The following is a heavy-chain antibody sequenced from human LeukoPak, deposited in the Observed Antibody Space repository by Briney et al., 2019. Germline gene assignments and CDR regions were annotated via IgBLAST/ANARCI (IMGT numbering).Heavy chain of an antibody. CDR3: VGCSFYYFDY. D-gene: IGHD2-21*01. CDR2: IYYSGST. V-gene: IGHV4-39*01. J-gene: IGHJ4*02. Sequence: PSQTLSLTCTVSGGSISSGDYYWSWIRQPPGKGLEWIGSIYYSGSTYYNPSLKSRVTISVDTSKNQFSLELSSVTAADTAVYYCVGCSFYYFDYWGQGSVVTVSS. CDR1: GGSISSGDYY.